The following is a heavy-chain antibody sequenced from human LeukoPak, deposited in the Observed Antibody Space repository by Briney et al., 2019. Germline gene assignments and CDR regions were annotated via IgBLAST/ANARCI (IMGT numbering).Heavy chain of an antibody. Sequence: PGGSLRLSCAASGFTFDDYAMHWVRQAPGKGLEWVSGISWNSGSIGYADSVKGRFTISRDNSKNTLYLQMNSLRAEDTAVYYCAKDRSYDSSGYTHFQHWGQGTLVTVSS. CDR3: AKDRSYDSSGYTHFQH. CDR1: GFTFDDYA. V-gene: IGHV3-9*01. CDR2: ISWNSGSI. J-gene: IGHJ1*01. D-gene: IGHD3-22*01.